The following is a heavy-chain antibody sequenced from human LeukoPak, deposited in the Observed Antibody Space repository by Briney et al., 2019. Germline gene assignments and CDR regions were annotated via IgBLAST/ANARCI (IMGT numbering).Heavy chain of an antibody. D-gene: IGHD4-23*01. CDR3: ARGGLRGNPFDY. CDR1: GYSISSGYY. J-gene: IGHJ4*02. V-gene: IGHV4-38-2*02. CDR2: IYHSGST. Sequence: SETLSLTCTVSGYSISSGYYWGWIRQPPGKGLEWIGSIYHSGSTYYNPSLKSRVTISVDTSKNQFSLKLSSVTAADTAVYYCARGGLRGNPFDYWGQGTLVTVSS.